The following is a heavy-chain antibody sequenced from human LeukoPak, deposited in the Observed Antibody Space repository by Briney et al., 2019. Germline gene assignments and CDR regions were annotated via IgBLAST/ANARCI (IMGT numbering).Heavy chain of an antibody. CDR3: ARGPPSGGYDSSGYYSIYFDY. V-gene: IGHV1-69*04. CDR2: IIPILGIA. CDR1: GGTFSSYA. Sequence: ASVKVSCKASGGTFSSYAISWVRQAPGQGLEWMGRIIPILGIANYAQKLQGRVTMTTDTSTSTAYMELRSLRSDDTAVYYCARGPPSGGYDSSGYYSIYFDYWGQGTLVTVSS. J-gene: IGHJ4*02. D-gene: IGHD3-22*01.